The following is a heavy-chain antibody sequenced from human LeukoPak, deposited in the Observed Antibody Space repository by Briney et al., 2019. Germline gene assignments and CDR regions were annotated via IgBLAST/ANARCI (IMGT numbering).Heavy chain of an antibody. CDR3: AKTPFVVVTAITWFDS. CDR1: GFTFSSYG. D-gene: IGHD2-21*02. CDR2: ISYDGSNK. Sequence: GRSLRLSCAASGFTFSSYGMHWVRQAPGKGLEWVAVISYDGSNKSYADSVKGRFTISRDNSKNTLYLQMNSLRAEDTAVYYCAKTPFVVVTAITWFDSWGQGTLVTVSS. V-gene: IGHV3-30*18. J-gene: IGHJ5*01.